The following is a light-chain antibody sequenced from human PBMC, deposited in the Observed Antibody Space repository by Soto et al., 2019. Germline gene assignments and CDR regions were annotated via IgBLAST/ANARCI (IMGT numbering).Light chain of an antibody. CDR1: QSVTSSY. CDR2: GAS. J-gene: IGKJ1*01. CDR3: QQYGTSPRT. Sequence: EIVLTQSPGTLSLSPGERATFSCRASQSVTSSYLAWYQHKPGQAPRLLIYGASRRATGIPDRFGGSGSGTDFTLTISRLEPEDFAVYYCQQYGTSPRTFGQGTKVEIK. V-gene: IGKV3-20*01.